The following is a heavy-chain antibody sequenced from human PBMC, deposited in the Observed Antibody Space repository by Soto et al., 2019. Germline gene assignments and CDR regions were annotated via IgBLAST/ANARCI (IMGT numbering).Heavy chain of an antibody. CDR3: ARELFDY. J-gene: IGHJ4*02. Sequence: GGSLRLSCAASGFSFSNYWMNWVRQAPGKGLEWVANINEDGSENYFVDSAKGRFTISRDNAKNSLYLQMSSLRAEDTAVYYCARELFDYWGQGT. CDR1: GFSFSNYW. V-gene: IGHV3-7*01. CDR2: INEDGSEN.